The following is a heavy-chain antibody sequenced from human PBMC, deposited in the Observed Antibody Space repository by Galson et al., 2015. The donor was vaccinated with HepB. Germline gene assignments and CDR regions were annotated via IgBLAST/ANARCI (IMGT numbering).Heavy chain of an antibody. D-gene: IGHD2-2*02. Sequence: SVKVSCKASGGTFSSYAISWVRQAPGQGLEWMGGIIPIFGTANYAQKFQGRVTITADESTSTAYMELSSLRSEDTAVYYCAREHCSSTSCYRALWYFDLWGRGTLVTVSS. CDR2: IIPIFGTA. CDR1: GGTFSSYA. V-gene: IGHV1-69*13. J-gene: IGHJ2*01. CDR3: AREHCSSTSCYRALWYFDL.